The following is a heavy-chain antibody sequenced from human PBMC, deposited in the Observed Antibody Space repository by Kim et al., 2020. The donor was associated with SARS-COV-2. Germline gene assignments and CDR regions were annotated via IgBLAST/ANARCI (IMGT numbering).Heavy chain of an antibody. CDR3: ARDYSSSWYQIDHGEFDY. V-gene: IGHV1-3*01. J-gene: IGHJ4*02. D-gene: IGHD6-13*01. CDR2: INAGNGNT. CDR1: GYTFTSYA. Sequence: VKVSCKASGYTFTSYAMHWVRQAPGQRLEWMGWINAGNGNTKYSQKFQGRVTITRDTSASTAYMELSSLRSEDTAVYYCARDYSSSWYQIDHGEFDYWGQGTLVTVSS.